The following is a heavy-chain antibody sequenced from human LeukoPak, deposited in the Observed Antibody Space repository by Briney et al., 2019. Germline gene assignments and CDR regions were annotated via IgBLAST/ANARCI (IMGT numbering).Heavy chain of an antibody. V-gene: IGHV1-46*01. Sequence: GASVKVSCKASGYTFTSYYMYWVRQAPGQGLEWIGIINPSGGSTSYAQKFQGRVTMTRDTSTSTVYMELSSLRSEDTAVYYCARDLPREDTVDYWGQGSLVTVSS. J-gene: IGHJ4*02. CDR1: GYTFTSYY. CDR3: ARDLPREDTVDY. CDR2: INPSGGST.